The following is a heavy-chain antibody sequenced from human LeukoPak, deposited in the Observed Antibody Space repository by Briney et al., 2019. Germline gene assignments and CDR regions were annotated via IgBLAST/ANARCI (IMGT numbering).Heavy chain of an antibody. CDR2: INHSGST. V-gene: IGHV4-34*01. Sequence: PSETLSLTCAVYGGSFSSYYWSWIRQPPGKGLEWIGEINHSGSTNYNPSLKSRVTISVDTSKNQFSLKLSSVTAADTAVYYCARVKPRDHKITMVRGVFDNWGQGTLVTVSS. CDR1: GGSFSSYY. D-gene: IGHD3-10*01. CDR3: ARVKPRDHKITMVRGVFDN. J-gene: IGHJ4*02.